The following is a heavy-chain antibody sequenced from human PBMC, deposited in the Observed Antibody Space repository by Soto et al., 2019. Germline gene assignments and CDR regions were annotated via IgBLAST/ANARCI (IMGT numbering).Heavy chain of an antibody. D-gene: IGHD6-13*01. Sequence: ASVKVSCKASGYTFTSYGIHWVRQAPGQRLEWMGRINAANGDTKYSPKFQGRVTITRDTSASTAYMELSSLRSEDTAVYYCVRRHVSATGIDWFDPWGQGTLVTVSS. CDR2: INAANGDT. J-gene: IGHJ5*02. V-gene: IGHV1-3*01. CDR3: VRRHVSATGIDWFDP. CDR1: GYTFTSYG.